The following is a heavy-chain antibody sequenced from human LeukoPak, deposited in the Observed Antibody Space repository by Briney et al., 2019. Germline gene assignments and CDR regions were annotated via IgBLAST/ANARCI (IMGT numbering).Heavy chain of an antibody. Sequence: GGSLRLSCAASGFTLSTYPMSWVRQAPGKGLEWVSGMSGSGGNTYYADFVKGRFTISRDNSKNTLYLQMNSLRAEDTAVYYCARDQDGSGSYYRSGHHYWGQGTLVTVSS. CDR3: ARDQDGSGSYYRSGHHY. J-gene: IGHJ4*02. V-gene: IGHV3-23*01. CDR1: GFTLSTYP. D-gene: IGHD3-10*01. CDR2: MSGSGGNT.